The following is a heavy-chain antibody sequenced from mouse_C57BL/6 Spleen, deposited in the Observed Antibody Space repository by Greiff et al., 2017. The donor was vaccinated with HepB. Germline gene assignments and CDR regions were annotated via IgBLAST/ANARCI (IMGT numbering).Heavy chain of an antibody. D-gene: IGHD2-4*01. V-gene: IGHV5-4*03. Sequence: EVMLVESGGGLVKPGGSLKLSCAASGFTFSSYAMSWVRQTPEKRLEWVATISDGGSYTYYPDNVKGRFTISRDNAKNNLYLQMSHLKSEDTAMYYCARGYDYDEGGRYFDVWGTGTTVTVSS. CDR1: GFTFSSYA. CDR2: ISDGGSYT. J-gene: IGHJ1*03. CDR3: ARGYDYDEGGRYFDV.